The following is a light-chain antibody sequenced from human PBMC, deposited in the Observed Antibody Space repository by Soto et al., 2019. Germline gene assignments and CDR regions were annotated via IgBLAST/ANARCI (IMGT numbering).Light chain of an antibody. V-gene: IGKV3-20*01. CDR2: GAS. Sequence: EIVLPQSPGTLSLSPGESATLSCRARQSVSSSYLAWYQQKPGQAPRLLIYGASSRATGIPDRFSGSGSGTDFTLTISRLEPEDLAVYYCQQYGSSPPITVGQGKRLAIK. CDR1: QSVSSSY. CDR3: QQYGSSPPIT. J-gene: IGKJ5*01.